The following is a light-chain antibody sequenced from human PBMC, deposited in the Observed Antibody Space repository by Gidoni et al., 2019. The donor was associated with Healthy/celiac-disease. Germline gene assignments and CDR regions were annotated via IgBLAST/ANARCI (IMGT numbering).Light chain of an antibody. CDR1: SIDVGGYNY. CDR3: CSYAGSYTFYV. CDR2: DVS. V-gene: IGLV2-11*01. Sequence: QSALTQPRSVSGSPGQSVTISCTGTSIDVGGYNYVSWYQQPPGKAPKLMIYDVSKRPSGVPDRFSGSKSGNTASLTISGLQAEDEADYYCCSYAGSYTFYVFGTGTKVTVL. J-gene: IGLJ1*01.